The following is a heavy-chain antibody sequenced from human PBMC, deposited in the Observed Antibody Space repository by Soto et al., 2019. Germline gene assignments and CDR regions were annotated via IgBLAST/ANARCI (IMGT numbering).Heavy chain of an antibody. Sequence: PGGSLRLSCAASGFTFSSYSMNWVRQAPGKGLEWVSYISSSSSTIYYADSVKGRFTISRDNAKNSLYLQMNSLRAEDTAVYYCASSHPIGGGVWPFDYWGQGTLVTVSS. CDR3: ASSHPIGGGVWPFDY. V-gene: IGHV3-48*01. CDR2: ISSSSSTI. CDR1: GFTFSSYS. D-gene: IGHD2-15*01. J-gene: IGHJ4*02.